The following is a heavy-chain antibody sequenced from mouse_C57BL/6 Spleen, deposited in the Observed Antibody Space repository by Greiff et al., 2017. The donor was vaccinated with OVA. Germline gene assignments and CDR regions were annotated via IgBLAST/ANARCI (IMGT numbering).Heavy chain of an antibody. CDR3: VYGSSYLGAMDY. D-gene: IGHD1-1*01. CDR1: GYTFTSYW. J-gene: IGHJ4*01. CDR2: INPSNGGT. V-gene: IGHV1-53*01. Sequence: QVQLQQSGTELVKPGASVKLSCKASGYTFTSYWMHWVKQRPGQGLEWIGNINPSNGGTNYNEKFKSKATLTVDKSSSTAYMQLSSLTSEDSAVYYCVYGSSYLGAMDYWGQGTSVTVSS.